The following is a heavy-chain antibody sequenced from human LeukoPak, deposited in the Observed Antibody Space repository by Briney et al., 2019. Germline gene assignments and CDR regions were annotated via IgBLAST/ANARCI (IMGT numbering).Heavy chain of an antibody. CDR1: GGSISSSSYY. Sequence: SETLSLTCTVSGGSISSSSYYWGWLRQPPGQGLEWIGNIYYSGSTYYNPSLKSRVTISVDTSKNQFSLKLSSVTAADTAVYYCARQDYGDYAFDYWGQGTLATVSS. J-gene: IGHJ4*02. D-gene: IGHD4-17*01. CDR2: IYYSGST. V-gene: IGHV4-39*01. CDR3: ARQDYGDYAFDY.